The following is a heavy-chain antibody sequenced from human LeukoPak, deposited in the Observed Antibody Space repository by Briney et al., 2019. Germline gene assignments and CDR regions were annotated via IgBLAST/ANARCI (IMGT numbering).Heavy chain of an antibody. CDR1: GFTVSSNY. D-gene: IGHD3-22*01. CDR3: AKDRGYHYDSSGYYRMDAFDI. Sequence: GGSLRLSCAASGFTVSSNYMSWVRQAPGKGLEWVSVIYNGGSTYYADSVKGRFTISRDNSKNTLYLQMNSLRAEDTAVYYCAKDRGYHYDSSGYYRMDAFDIWGQGTMVTVSS. CDR2: IYNGGST. V-gene: IGHV3-66*01. J-gene: IGHJ3*02.